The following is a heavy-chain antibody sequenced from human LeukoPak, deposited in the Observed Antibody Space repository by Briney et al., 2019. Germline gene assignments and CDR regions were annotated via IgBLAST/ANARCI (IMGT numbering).Heavy chain of an antibody. Sequence: GRSLRLSCAASGFTFSSYVMHGVRQAPGKGLERVAVISYDGSNKNNAGSAKRRFTISSDNSKNSLYLQINSLRAEDTAVYDCANVPPPLYRMDVWGQGTTVTVSS. J-gene: IGHJ6*02. CDR2: ISYDGSNK. V-gene: IGHV3-30*18. D-gene: IGHD6-6*01. CDR1: GFTFSSYV. CDR3: ANVPPPLYRMDV.